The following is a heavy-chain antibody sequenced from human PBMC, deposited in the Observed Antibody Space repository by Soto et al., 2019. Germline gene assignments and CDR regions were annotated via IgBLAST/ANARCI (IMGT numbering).Heavy chain of an antibody. V-gene: IGHV1-69*01. CDR3: ARSGAQPGPLIGAFDI. D-gene: IGHD2-15*01. Sequence: QVQLVQSGAEVKKPGSSVKVSCKASGGTFSSYAISWVRQAPGQGLEWMGGIIPIFGTANYAQKFQGRVTITADESTSTAYMELSSLRSEDTAVFYCARSGAQPGPLIGAFDIWRQGTMVTVSS. CDR2: IIPIFGTA. J-gene: IGHJ3*02. CDR1: GGTFSSYA.